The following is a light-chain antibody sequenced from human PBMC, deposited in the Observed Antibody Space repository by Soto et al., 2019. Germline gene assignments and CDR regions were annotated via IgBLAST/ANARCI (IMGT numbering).Light chain of an antibody. CDR1: TSNVGSNL. Sequence: QSALAQPPSASGTPGQMVTISCSGSTSNVGSNLASWYQQLPGSAPKLLIYNDYERPSGVPDRFSGSKSGTSASLGISGLRSEDEADYFCAVWDDSLSGVVFGGGTKLTVL. V-gene: IGLV1-47*02. J-gene: IGLJ2*01. CDR2: NDY. CDR3: AVWDDSLSGVV.